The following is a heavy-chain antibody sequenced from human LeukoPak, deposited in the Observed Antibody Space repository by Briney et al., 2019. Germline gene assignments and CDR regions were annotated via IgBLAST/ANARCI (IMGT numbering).Heavy chain of an antibody. Sequence: PGGSLRLPCAASGFTFSSYAMHWVRQAPGKGLEWVAVISYDGSNKYYADSVKGRFTISRDNSKNTLYLQMNSLRAEDTAVYYCARGISIAARPIDYWGQGTLVTVSS. CDR2: ISYDGSNK. CDR1: GFTFSSYA. CDR3: ARGISIAARPIDY. D-gene: IGHD6-6*01. V-gene: IGHV3-30-3*01. J-gene: IGHJ4*02.